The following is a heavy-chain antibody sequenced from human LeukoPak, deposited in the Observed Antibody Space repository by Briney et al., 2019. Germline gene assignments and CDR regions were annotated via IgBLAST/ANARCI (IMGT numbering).Heavy chain of an antibody. J-gene: IGHJ4*02. CDR3: ARVGPVWFGELTPSFFDY. V-gene: IGHV1-18*01. CDR2: ISAYNGNT. Sequence: ASVKVSCKASGYTFTSYGISWVRQAPGQGLEWMGWISAYNGNTNYAQKLQGRVTMTTDTSTSTAYMELRSLRSDDTAVYYCARVGPVWFGELTPSFFDYWGQGTLVTVSA. CDR1: GYTFTSYG. D-gene: IGHD3-10*01.